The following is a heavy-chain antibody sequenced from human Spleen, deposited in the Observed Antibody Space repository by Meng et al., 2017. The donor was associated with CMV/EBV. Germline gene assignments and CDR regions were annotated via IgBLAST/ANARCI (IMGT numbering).Heavy chain of an antibody. CDR2: MHPTGRS. CDR1: NYSINSGYY. D-gene: IGHD1-7*01. CDR3: ARSLELRSNTFDY. J-gene: IGHJ4*02. V-gene: IGHV4-38-2*02. Sequence: SETLSLTCTVSNYSINSGYYWGWIRQPPGKGLECIGNMHPTGRSYYNPSLKSRVTISVDTSKNQSSLKLSSVTAADTAVYYCARSLELRSNTFDYWGQGTLVTVSS.